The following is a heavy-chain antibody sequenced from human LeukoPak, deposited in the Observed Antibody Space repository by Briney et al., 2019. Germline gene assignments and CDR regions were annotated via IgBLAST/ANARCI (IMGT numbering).Heavy chain of an antibody. CDR3: ARDQISRDYYYYGMDV. Sequence: PGGSLRLSCAASGFTFSSYWMHWVRQAPGKGLVWVSRIKSDGSTTSYADSVKGRFTISRDNAKNSLYLQMNSLRAEDTAVYYCARDQISRDYYYYGMDVWGQGTTVTVSS. CDR1: GFTFSSYW. J-gene: IGHJ6*02. V-gene: IGHV3-74*01. D-gene: IGHD6-13*01. CDR2: IKSDGSTT.